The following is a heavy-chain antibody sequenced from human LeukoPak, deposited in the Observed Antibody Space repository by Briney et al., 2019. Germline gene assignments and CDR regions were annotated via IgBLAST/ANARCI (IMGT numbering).Heavy chain of an antibody. CDR2: FDPEDGET. CDR3: ATSPYGDYEGITDY. CDR1: GYTLTELS. Sequence: ASVKVSCKVSGYTLTELSMHWVRQAPGKGLEWMGGFDPEDGETIYAQKFQGRVTMTEDTSTDTAYMELSSLRSEDTAVYYCATSPYGDYEGITDYWGQGTLVTVSS. J-gene: IGHJ4*02. V-gene: IGHV1-24*01. D-gene: IGHD4-17*01.